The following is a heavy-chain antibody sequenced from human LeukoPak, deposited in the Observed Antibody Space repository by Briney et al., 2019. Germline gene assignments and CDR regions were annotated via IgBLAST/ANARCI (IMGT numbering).Heavy chain of an antibody. CDR3: ARYGSGSRVVD. D-gene: IGHD3-10*01. J-gene: IGHJ4*02. V-gene: IGHV3-30-3*01. CDR1: GFTFSSYA. Sequence: PGGSLRLSCAASGFTFSSYAMHWVRQAPGKGLEWVAVISYDGSNKYYADSVKGRFTISRDNSKNTLYLQMNSLRAEDTAVYYCARYGSGSRVVDWGQGTLVTVSS. CDR2: ISYDGSNK.